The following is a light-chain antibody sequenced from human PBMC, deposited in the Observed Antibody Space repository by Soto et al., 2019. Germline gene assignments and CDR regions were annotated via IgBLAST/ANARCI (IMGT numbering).Light chain of an antibody. J-gene: IGKJ4*01. V-gene: IGKV1-33*01. CDR1: QDISNY. CDR2: DAS. CDR3: QQYDNLFT. Sequence: DIQMTQSPSSLSASVGDRVTITCQASQDISNYLNWYQQKPGKAPKLLIYDASNLETEVPSRFSGSGSGTDFTFTISSLQPEDIATYYCQQYDNLFTFGGGTKVEIK.